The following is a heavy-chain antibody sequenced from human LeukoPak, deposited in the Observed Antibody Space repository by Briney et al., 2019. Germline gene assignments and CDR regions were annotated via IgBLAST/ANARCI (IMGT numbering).Heavy chain of an antibody. V-gene: IGHV3-7*02. J-gene: IGHJ4*02. CDR3: ARPRHCSSRGHVGFDY. D-gene: IGHD3-10*01. Sequence: GGSLRLSCAASGFTFSSYCMTWGRHAPGQGQEWVTNITQEGSEKYYVDSVRGRFTISRDNAKNSLYLQMTSLRAEDTAVYYCARPRHCSSRGHVGFDYWGQGTLVTVSS. CDR2: ITQEGSEK. CDR1: GFTFSSYC.